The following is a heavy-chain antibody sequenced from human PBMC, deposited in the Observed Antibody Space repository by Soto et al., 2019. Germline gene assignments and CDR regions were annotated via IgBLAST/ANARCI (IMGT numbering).Heavy chain of an antibody. Sequence: EVQLVESGGGLVQPGGSLRLSCAASGFTFSSYWMTWVRQAQGKGLEWVANIKQDGSEKYYVDSVKGRFTISRDNAKNLLYLQMNSLRAEDTAVYYCAREKEWCQYYKDGMDVWGQGTKVTVSS. CDR3: AREKEWCQYYKDGMDV. D-gene: IGHD3-3*01. CDR2: IKQDGSEK. J-gene: IGHJ6*02. V-gene: IGHV3-7*01. CDR1: GFTFSSYW.